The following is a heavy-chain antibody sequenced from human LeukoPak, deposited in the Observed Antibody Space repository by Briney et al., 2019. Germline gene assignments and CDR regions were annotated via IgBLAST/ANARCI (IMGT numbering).Heavy chain of an antibody. CDR2: IYYSGST. J-gene: IGHJ4*02. Sequence: SETLSLTCTVSGYSISSGYYWGWIRQPPGKGLEWIGSIYYSGSTYYNPSLKSRVTISVDTSKNQFSLKLSSVTAADTAVYYCARGNYEYVWGGIDYWGQGTLVTVSS. CDR3: ARGNYEYVWGGIDY. D-gene: IGHD3-16*01. V-gene: IGHV4-38-2*02. CDR1: GYSISSGYY.